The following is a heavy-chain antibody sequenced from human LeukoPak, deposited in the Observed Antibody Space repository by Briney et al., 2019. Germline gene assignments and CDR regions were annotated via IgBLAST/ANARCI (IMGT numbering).Heavy chain of an antibody. CDR2: IYWDDDK. D-gene: IGHD4-17*01. J-gene: IGHJ4*02. V-gene: IGHV2-5*02. CDR3: AHSTVTHGYDY. Sequence: TLSLTCAVSGYSISSGYYWGWIRQPPGKALEWLALIYWDDDKRYSPSLKSRLTITKDTSKNQVVLTMTNMDPVDTATYYCAHSTVTHGYDYWGQGTLVTVSS. CDR1: GYSISSGYYW.